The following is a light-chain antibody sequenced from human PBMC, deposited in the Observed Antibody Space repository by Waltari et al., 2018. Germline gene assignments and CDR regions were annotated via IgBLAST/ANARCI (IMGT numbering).Light chain of an antibody. CDR3: SSHTSSSTVV. CDR1: SSDVGGSTF. J-gene: IGLJ2*01. V-gene: IGLV2-14*03. CDR2: DVS. Sequence: QSALTQPASVSGSPGQSITISCTGTSSDVGGSTFVSCYQHHPGKAPKLMIYDVSKRPSGVSNRFSGSKSGNTASLTISGLQAEDESDYYCSSHTSSSTVVFGGGTKLTVL.